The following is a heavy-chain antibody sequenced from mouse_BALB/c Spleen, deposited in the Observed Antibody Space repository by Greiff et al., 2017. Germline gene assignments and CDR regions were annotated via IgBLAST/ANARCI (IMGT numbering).Heavy chain of an antibody. Sequence: EVQLVESGGGLVQPGGSRKLSCAASGFTFSSFGMHWVRQAPEKGLEWVAYISSGSSTIYYADTVKGRFTISRDNPKNTLFLQMTSLRSEDTAMYYCARKDDYNYYAMDYWGQGTSVTVSS. J-gene: IGHJ4*01. D-gene: IGHD2-4*01. CDR3: ARKDDYNYYAMDY. CDR1: GFTFSSFG. CDR2: ISSGSSTI. V-gene: IGHV5-17*02.